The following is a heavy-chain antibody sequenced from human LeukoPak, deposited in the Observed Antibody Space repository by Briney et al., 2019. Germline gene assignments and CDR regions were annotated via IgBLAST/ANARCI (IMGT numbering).Heavy chain of an antibody. D-gene: IGHD2-15*01. J-gene: IGHJ1*01. V-gene: IGHV1-2*02. CDR2: INPNSGGT. CDR1: GYTFTGYY. Sequence: ASVKVSCKASGYTFTGYYMHWVRQAPGQGLEWMEWINPNSGGTNYAQKFQGRVTMTRDTSISTAYMELSRLRSDDTAVYYCARGGIYCSGGSCYDYFQHWGQGTLVTVSS. CDR3: ARGGIYCSGGSCYDYFQH.